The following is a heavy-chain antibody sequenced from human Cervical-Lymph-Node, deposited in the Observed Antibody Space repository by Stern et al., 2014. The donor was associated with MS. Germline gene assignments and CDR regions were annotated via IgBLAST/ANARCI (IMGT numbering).Heavy chain of an antibody. Sequence: QVQLMQSGADVRKPGSSVKVSCKASGATFSTNAISWLRQAPGQGPEWMGAIVPIFGRANYVQKLRGRLTITADESASTAYMELRSLRSEDTAVYYCAREHHGGNFASWGQGTLVTVSS. CDR2: IVPIFGRA. J-gene: IGHJ5*02. CDR1: GATFSTNA. V-gene: IGHV1-69*01. D-gene: IGHD4-23*01. CDR3: AREHHGGNFAS.